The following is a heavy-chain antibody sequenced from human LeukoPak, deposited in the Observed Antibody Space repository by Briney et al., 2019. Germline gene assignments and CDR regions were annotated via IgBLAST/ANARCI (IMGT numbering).Heavy chain of an antibody. CDR3: ARVPDTAMALFDY. D-gene: IGHD5-18*01. Sequence: KPSETLSLTCTVSGGSISSYYWSWIRQPPGKGLEWIGYIYYSGSTNYNPSLKSRVTISVDTSKNQFSLKLSSVTAADTAVYYCARVPDTAMALFDYWGQGTLVTVSS. CDR2: IYYSGST. CDR1: GGSISSYY. V-gene: IGHV4-59*01. J-gene: IGHJ4*02.